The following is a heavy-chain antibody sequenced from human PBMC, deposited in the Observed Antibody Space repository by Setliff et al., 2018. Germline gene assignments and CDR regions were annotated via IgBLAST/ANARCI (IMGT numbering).Heavy chain of an antibody. Sequence: GGSLRLSCAASGFPFSTYWLNWVRQAPGKGLEWVANIKQDGSEKYYVDSVKGRFTISRDNAKNSLSLQMNNLRTEDTAVYYCFGAGTCSYWGQGTLVTVSS. D-gene: IGHD3-10*01. CDR2: IKQDGSEK. CDR3: FGAGTCSY. CDR1: GFPFSTYW. V-gene: IGHV3-7*01. J-gene: IGHJ4*02.